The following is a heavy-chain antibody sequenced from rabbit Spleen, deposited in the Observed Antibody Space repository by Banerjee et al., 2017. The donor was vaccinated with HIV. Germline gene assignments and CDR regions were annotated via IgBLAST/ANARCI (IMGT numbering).Heavy chain of an antibody. CDR3: VRDEAGYAGYGPYYFNL. V-gene: IGHV1S40*01. CDR1: GFSFSSSDY. CDR2: IAGSSSGFT. J-gene: IGHJ4*01. Sequence: QSLEESGGGLVQPEGSLTLTCKASGFSFSSSDYICWVRQAPGKGLEWISCIAGSSSGFTYSATWATGRFSISKTSSTTVFLQLSSLTAADTATYFCVRDEAGYAGYGPYYFNLWGQGTLVTVS. D-gene: IGHD7-1*01.